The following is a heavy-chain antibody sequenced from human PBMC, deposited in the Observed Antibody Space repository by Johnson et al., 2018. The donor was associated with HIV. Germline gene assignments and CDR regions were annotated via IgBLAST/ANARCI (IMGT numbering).Heavy chain of an antibody. CDR1: GFTFSSYA. D-gene: IGHD6-13*01. V-gene: IGHV3-30*04. Sequence: QVQLVESGGGVVQPGRSLRLSCAASGFTFSSYAMYWVRQAPGKGLAWVAVIWYDGSNKYYADSVKGRFTISRDNSKNTLYLQMNSLRAEDTALYYCAKDRDLAAAGTDAFDIWGQGTMVTVS. CDR3: AKDRDLAAAGTDAFDI. CDR2: IWYDGSNK. J-gene: IGHJ3*02.